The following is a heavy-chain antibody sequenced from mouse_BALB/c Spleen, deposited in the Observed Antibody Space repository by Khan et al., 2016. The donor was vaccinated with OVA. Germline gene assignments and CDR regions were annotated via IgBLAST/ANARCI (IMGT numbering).Heavy chain of an antibody. CDR2: INSDGDYT. J-gene: IGHJ3*01. Sequence: EVLLVESEGGLVKPGGSLKLSCAASGFTFSTFAMSWVRQTPEKRLEWVATINSDGDYTYYPDNVTGRFTISRDNAKNTLYQQINSLRSEDTAMYYCARSPYGNFAYWGQGTLVTVSA. CDR1: GFTFSTFA. D-gene: IGHD2-1*01. CDR3: ARSPYGNFAY. V-gene: IGHV5-9-3*01.